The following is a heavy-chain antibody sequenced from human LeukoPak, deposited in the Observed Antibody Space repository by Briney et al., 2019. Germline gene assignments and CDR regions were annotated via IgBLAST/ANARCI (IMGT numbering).Heavy chain of an antibody. CDR1: GFTFSSYG. V-gene: IGHV3-30*18. CDR3: AKAMVSSWSHLNAFDI. D-gene: IGHD6-13*01. CDR2: ISYDGSNK. J-gene: IGHJ3*02. Sequence: GGSLRLSCAASGFTFSSYGMHWVRQAPGKGLEWVAVISYDGSNKYYADSVKGRFTISRDNFKNTLYLQMNSLRAEDTAVYYCAKAMVSSWSHLNAFDIWGQGTMVTVSS.